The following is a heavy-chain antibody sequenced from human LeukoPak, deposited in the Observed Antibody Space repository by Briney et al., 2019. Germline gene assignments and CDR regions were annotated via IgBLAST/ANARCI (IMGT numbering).Heavy chain of an antibody. CDR1: GFTFISNW. V-gene: IGHV3-7*01. CDR3: ARVGMVYAITYFDY. CDR2: IKQDGSEI. J-gene: IGHJ4*02. Sequence: PGGSLRLACAAAGFTFISNWMSWVRQAPGKGLEWVANIKQDGSEIYYVDSVKGRFTISRDNAKNSLYLQVNSLRAEDTAVYYCARVGMVYAITYFDYWGQGTLVTVSS. D-gene: IGHD2-8*01.